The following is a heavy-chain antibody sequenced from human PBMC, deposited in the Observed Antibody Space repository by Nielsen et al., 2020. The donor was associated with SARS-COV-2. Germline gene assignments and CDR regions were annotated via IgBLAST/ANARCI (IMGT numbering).Heavy chain of an antibody. CDR1: GFSVSRYF. CDR2: IYRSDNS. Sequence: GESLKISCAASGFSVSRYFMSWVRQAPGKGLEWLSIIYRSDNSYYADSVKGRFTISRDNSKNTLYLQMNSLTGDDTAVYYCASGSGDSLAFDIWGQGTIDIVSS. D-gene: IGHD1-26*01. J-gene: IGHJ3*02. V-gene: IGHV3-53*01. CDR3: ASGSGDSLAFDI.